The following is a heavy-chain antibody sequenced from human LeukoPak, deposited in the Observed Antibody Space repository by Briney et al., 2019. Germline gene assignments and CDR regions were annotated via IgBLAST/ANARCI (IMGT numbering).Heavy chain of an antibody. J-gene: IGHJ5*02. CDR2: IKEDGSEI. Sequence: GGSLRLSCEASGFAFRNYWMTWVRQAPRKGLEWVANIKEDGSEIYYVESVKGRFTISRDSAKNSLYLQMNSLRAEDTAMYYCARDRYCSGSWGQGTLVTVSS. CDR3: ARDRYCSGS. D-gene: IGHD2-15*01. CDR1: GFAFRNYW. V-gene: IGHV3-7*04.